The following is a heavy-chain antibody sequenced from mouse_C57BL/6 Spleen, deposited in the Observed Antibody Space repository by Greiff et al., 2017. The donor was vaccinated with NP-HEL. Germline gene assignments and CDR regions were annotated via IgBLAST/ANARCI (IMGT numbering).Heavy chain of an antibody. CDR3: ARNPIYSNYNYYAMDY. CDR1: GFSLTSYG. Sequence: QVQLQQSGPGLVQPSQSLSITCTVSGFSLTSYGVHWVRQSPGKGLEWLGVIWSGGSTDYNAAFISRLSISKDNSKSQVFFKMNSLQADDTAIYYCARNPIYSNYNYYAMDYWGQGTSVTVSS. J-gene: IGHJ4*01. V-gene: IGHV2-2*01. D-gene: IGHD2-5*01. CDR2: IWSGGST.